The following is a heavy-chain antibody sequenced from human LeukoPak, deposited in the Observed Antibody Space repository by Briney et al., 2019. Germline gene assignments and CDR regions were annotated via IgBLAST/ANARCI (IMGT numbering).Heavy chain of an antibody. CDR1: GGSISSSSYY. J-gene: IGHJ6*03. V-gene: IGHV4-39*01. D-gene: IGHD6-6*01. CDR2: IYYNGNT. Sequence: SETLSLTCTVSGGSISSSSYYWGWIRQPPGKGLEWIGSIYYNGNTYYNPSLKSRVTISVDTSKNQFSLKLSSVTAADTAMHYCARQSIAAQGYYYYMDVWGKGTTVTVSS. CDR3: ARQSIAAQGYYYYMDV.